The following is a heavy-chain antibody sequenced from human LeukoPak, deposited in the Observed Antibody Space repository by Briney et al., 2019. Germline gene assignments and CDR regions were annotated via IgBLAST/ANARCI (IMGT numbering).Heavy chain of an antibody. J-gene: IGHJ3*02. CDR3: AKDRDDYVWGSYLGAFDT. CDR2: ISGSGGST. D-gene: IGHD3-16*01. Sequence: GGSLRLSCAASGFTFSSYAMSWVRQAPGKGLEWVSLISGSGGSTYYANSVKGRFTISRDNSKNTLYLQMNSLRAEDTAVFYCAKDRDDYVWGSYLGAFDTWGQGTMVTVSS. CDR1: GFTFSSYA. V-gene: IGHV3-23*01.